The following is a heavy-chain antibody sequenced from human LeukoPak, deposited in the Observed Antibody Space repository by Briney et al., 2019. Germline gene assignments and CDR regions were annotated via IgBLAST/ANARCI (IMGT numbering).Heavy chain of an antibody. V-gene: IGHV3-23*01. CDR1: GFTFSSYA. Sequence: GGSLRLSCAASGFTFSSYAMSWVRQAPGKGLEWVSAISGSGGSTYYADSVKGRFTISRDNAKSSLYLQMNSLRAEDTAVYYCARVDGGSCFGYWGQGTLVTVSS. CDR3: ARVDGGSCFGY. CDR2: ISGSGGST. J-gene: IGHJ4*02. D-gene: IGHD2-15*01.